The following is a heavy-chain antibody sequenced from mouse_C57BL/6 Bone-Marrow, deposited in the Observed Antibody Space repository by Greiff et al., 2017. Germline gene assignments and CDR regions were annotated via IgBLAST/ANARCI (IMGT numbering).Heavy chain of an antibody. CDR1: GFTFSSYA. CDR2: ISDGGSYT. J-gene: IGHJ4*01. CDR3: AGDDNAAYYAMDY. V-gene: IGHV5-4*01. Sequence: EVKLQESGGGLVKPGGSLKLSCAAPGFTFSSYAMSWVRQTPEKRLEWVATISDGGSYTYYPDNVKGRFTISRDNAKNNLYLQMSHLKSEDTAMYYCAGDDNAAYYAMDYWGQGTSFTVSS.